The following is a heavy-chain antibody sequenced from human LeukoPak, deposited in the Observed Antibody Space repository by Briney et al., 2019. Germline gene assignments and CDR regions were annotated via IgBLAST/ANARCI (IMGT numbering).Heavy chain of an antibody. Sequence: SVKVSCKASGGTFSSYAISWVRQAPGQGLEWMGRIIPILGIANYAQKFQGRVTITADKSTSTAYMELSSLRSEDTAAYYCARDGLVNNAFDIWGQGTMVTVSS. D-gene: IGHD2-21*01. CDR2: IIPILGIA. J-gene: IGHJ3*02. V-gene: IGHV1-69*04. CDR3: ARDGLVNNAFDI. CDR1: GGTFSSYA.